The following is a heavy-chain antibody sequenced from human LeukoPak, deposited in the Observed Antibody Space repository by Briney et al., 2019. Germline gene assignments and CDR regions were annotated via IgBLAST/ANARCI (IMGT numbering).Heavy chain of an antibody. CDR3: ARDLYSGHEGNAFDI. CDR2: IIPILGIA. J-gene: IGHJ3*02. D-gene: IGHD5-12*01. V-gene: IGHV1-69*04. Sequence: SVKVSCKASGGTFSSYAITWVRQAPGQGLEWMGRIIPILGIANYAQKFQGRVTIIPDKSTSTAYMELSSLRSEDTAVYYCARDLYSGHEGNAFDIWGQGTMVTVSS. CDR1: GGTFSSYA.